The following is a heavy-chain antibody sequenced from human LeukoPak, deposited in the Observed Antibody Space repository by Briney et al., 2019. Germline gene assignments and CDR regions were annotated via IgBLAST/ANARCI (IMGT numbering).Heavy chain of an antibody. CDR2: IYTSGST. CDR3: AGQPPQYYGMDV. CDR1: GGPFSNYY. D-gene: IGHD1-14*01. J-gene: IGHJ6*02. Sequence: SETLSLTCTVSGGPFSNYYWSWIRQPAGKGLEWIGRIYTSGSTNYNPPVKSRVTMSVDTSNNQFSLKLTSVTAADTAVYYCAGQPPQYYGMDVWGQGTTVTVSS. V-gene: IGHV4-4*07.